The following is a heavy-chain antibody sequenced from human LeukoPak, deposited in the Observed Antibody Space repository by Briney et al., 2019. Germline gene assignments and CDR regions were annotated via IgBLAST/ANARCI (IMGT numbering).Heavy chain of an antibody. Sequence: GSLRLSCAASGFTFSDHYMDWVRQAPGKGLEWVGRTRNKANSYTTEYAASVRGRFTISRDDSKNSLYLQMNSPKIEDTAVYYCAREGFSNSPLDYWGQGTLVTVSS. D-gene: IGHD4-11*01. V-gene: IGHV3-72*01. CDR3: AREGFSNSPLDY. CDR2: TRNKANSYTT. CDR1: GFTFSDHY. J-gene: IGHJ4*02.